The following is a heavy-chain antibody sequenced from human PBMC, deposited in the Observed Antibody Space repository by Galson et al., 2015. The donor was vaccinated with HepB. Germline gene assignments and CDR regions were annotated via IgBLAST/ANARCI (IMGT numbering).Heavy chain of an antibody. CDR2: IKQGGSEK. Sequence: LRLSCAASGFTFSSYWMSWVRQAPGKGLEWVANIKQGGSEKYYVDSVKGRFTISRDNAKNSLYLQMNSLRAEDTAVYYCARYYDFWSGYLPNDAFDIWGQGTMVTVSS. CDR1: GFTFSSYW. J-gene: IGHJ3*02. V-gene: IGHV3-7*03. CDR3: ARYYDFWSGYLPNDAFDI. D-gene: IGHD3-3*01.